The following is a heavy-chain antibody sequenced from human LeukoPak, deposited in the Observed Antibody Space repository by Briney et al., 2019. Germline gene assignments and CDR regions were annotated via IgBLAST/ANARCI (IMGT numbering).Heavy chain of an antibody. D-gene: IGHD3-22*01. Sequence: SETLSLTCTVSGGSISSSSYYWGWIRQPPGKGLEWIGSIYYSGSTYYNPSLKSRVTISVDTSKNQFSLKLSSVTAADTAVYYCARVSPYYYDSSGYYLTDYYYYYMDVWGKGTTVTVSS. CDR2: IYYSGST. J-gene: IGHJ6*03. V-gene: IGHV4-39*07. CDR3: ARVSPYYYDSSGYYLTDYYYYYMDV. CDR1: GGSISSSSYY.